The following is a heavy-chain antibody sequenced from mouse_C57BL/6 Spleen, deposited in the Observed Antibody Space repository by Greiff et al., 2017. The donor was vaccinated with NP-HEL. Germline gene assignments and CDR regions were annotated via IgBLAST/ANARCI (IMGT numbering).Heavy chain of an antibody. V-gene: IGHV5-4*01. Sequence: DVQLVESGGGLVKPGGSLKLSCAASGFTFSSYAMSWVRQTPEKRLEWVATISDGGSYTYYPDNVKGRFTISRDNAKNNLYLQMSHLKSEDTAMYYCARDRGDYDPWFAYWGQGTLVTVSA. CDR1: GFTFSSYA. J-gene: IGHJ3*01. D-gene: IGHD2-4*01. CDR3: ARDRGDYDPWFAY. CDR2: ISDGGSYT.